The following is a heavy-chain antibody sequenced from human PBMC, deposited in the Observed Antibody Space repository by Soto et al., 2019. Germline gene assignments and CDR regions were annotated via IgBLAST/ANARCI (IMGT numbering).Heavy chain of an antibody. D-gene: IGHD2-15*01. CDR2: IYYSGST. CDR1: GGSISSGDYY. CDR3: ARGGVGCSGGSCYYYYYGMDV. V-gene: IGHV4-30-4*01. Sequence: SETLSLTCTVSGGSISSGDYYWSWIRQPPGKGLEWIGYIYYSGSTYYNPSLKSRVTISVDTSKNQFSRKLSSVTAADTAVYYCARGGVGCSGGSCYYYYYGMDVWGQGTTVTVCS. J-gene: IGHJ6*02.